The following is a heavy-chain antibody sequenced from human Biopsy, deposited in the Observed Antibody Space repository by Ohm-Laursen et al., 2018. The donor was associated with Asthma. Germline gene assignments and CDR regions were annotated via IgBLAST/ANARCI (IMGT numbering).Heavy chain of an antibody. CDR1: GYTFNSAG. Sequence: SVKVSCKTSGYTFNSAGITWVRQAPGQGLERMGWISVYNGNTKVAQKLQDRVTMITDTSTSTAYMELRSLRSDGTAVYFCARAVDYSHYYGIDVWGQGTTVTVSP. V-gene: IGHV1-18*01. J-gene: IGHJ6*01. D-gene: IGHD3-10*01. CDR3: ARAVDYSHYYGIDV. CDR2: ISVYNGNT.